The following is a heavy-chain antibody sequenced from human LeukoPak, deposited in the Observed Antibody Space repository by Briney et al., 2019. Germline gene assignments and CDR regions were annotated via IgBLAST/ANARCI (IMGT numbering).Heavy chain of an antibody. CDR2: ISWNSGSI. CDR3: AKKAAAFDI. V-gene: IGHV3-9*01. Sequence: GGSLRLSCAASGFTFSDYYMSWIRQAPGKGLEWVSGISWNSGSIGYADSVKGRFTISRDNAKNSLYLQMNSLRAEDTALYYCAKKAAAFDIWGQGTMVTVSS. J-gene: IGHJ3*02. D-gene: IGHD6-25*01. CDR1: GFTFSDYY.